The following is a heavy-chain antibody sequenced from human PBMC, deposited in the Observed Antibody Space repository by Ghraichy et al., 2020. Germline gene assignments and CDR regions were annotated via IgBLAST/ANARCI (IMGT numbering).Heavy chain of an antibody. V-gene: IGHV3-48*02. D-gene: IGHD7-27*01. CDR1: GFTFSDYS. J-gene: IGHJ4*02. Sequence: GESLNISCAASGFTFSDYSMNWVRQAPGKGLEWVSYISSGITTIYYADSVKGRFTISRDNAKNSLYLQMDSLRDDDTAVYYCTRRQLGAGDHWGQGTLVTVSS. CDR3: TRRQLGAGDH. CDR2: ISSGITTI.